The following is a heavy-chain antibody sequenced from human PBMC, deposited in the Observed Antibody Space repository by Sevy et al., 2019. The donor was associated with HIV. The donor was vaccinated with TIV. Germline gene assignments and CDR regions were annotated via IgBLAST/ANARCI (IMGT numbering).Heavy chain of an antibody. CDR2: IKSKIDGETT. CDR1: GLTFNNAW. V-gene: IGHV3-15*01. CDR3: ATAPGYYDSAPFDY. J-gene: IGHJ4*02. D-gene: IGHD3-9*01. Sequence: GSLRLSCAVSGLTFNNAWMNWVRQAPGTGLQWVGLIKSKIDGETTDYAAPVKGRFTISRDDSKNTLFLQMNSLKIEDTAVYYCATAPGYYDSAPFDYWGPGTLVTVS.